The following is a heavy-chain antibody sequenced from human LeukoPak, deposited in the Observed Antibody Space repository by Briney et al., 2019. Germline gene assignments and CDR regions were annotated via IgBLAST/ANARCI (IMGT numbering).Heavy chain of an antibody. J-gene: IGHJ4*02. Sequence: GGSLRLSCAASAFTFSDYSMNWVRQAPGKGLEWVSYISGRSSTIYYADSVKGRFTISRDNAKNLMYLQMNSLRAEDTAVYYCARDRIKSGSYYFDYWGQGALVTVSS. CDR3: ARDRIKSGSYYFDY. D-gene: IGHD1-26*01. CDR2: ISGRSSTI. V-gene: IGHV3-48*01. CDR1: AFTFSDYS.